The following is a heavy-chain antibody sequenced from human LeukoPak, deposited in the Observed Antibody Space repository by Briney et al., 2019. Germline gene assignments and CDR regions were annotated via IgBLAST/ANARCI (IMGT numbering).Heavy chain of an antibody. D-gene: IGHD2-2*01. CDR3: ARSATDIVVVPGAFDY. Sequence: GGSLRLSCAASGFIFSRYWMSWVRQAPGKGLEWVANIKQDGSEKCYVDSVKGRFTISRDNAKKSLYLQMNSLRAEDTAVYYCARSATDIVVVPGAFDYWGQGTLVTVSS. CDR1: GFIFSRYW. CDR2: IKQDGSEK. V-gene: IGHV3-7*01. J-gene: IGHJ4*02.